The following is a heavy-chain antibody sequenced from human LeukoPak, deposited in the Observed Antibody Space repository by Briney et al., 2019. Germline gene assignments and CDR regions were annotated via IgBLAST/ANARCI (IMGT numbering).Heavy chain of an antibody. Sequence: PGRSLRLSCAVSGFTFSSYEMNWVRQAPGKGLEWGSDISSSGKTIYYADSTKGRFTVSRDNAKNSLYLQMNSLRAEDTAVYYCATTSIAAAVPGCFDYWGQGTLVTVFS. CDR1: GFTFSSYE. CDR3: ATTSIAAAVPGCFDY. D-gene: IGHD6-13*01. J-gene: IGHJ4*02. V-gene: IGHV3-48*03. CDR2: ISSSGKTI.